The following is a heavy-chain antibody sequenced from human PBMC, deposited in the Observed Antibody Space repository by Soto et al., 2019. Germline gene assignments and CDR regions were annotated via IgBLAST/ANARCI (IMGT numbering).Heavy chain of an antibody. D-gene: IGHD2-15*01. Sequence: EVQLVESGGGLVQPGGSLRLSCAASGFTFSSYWMHWVRQAPGKGLVWVSRINSHGSSTSYADSVKGRFTISRDNAKNPLYLQMNSLRAEDTAVYYCVRTSLVVAAATREDYWGQGTLVTVSS. CDR3: VRTSLVVAAATREDY. CDR1: GFTFSSYW. J-gene: IGHJ4*02. CDR2: INSHGSST. V-gene: IGHV3-74*01.